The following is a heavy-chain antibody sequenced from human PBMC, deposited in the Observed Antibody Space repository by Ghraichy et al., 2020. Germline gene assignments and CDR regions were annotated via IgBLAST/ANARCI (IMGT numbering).Heavy chain of an antibody. D-gene: IGHD3-22*01. CDR1: GGSFISSRYY. CDR2: ISYSGNT. CDR3: ARQRGRIYNESSGNFDY. J-gene: IGHJ4*02. V-gene: IGHV4-39*01. Sequence: SQTLSLTCTVSGGSFISSRYYWGWIRQPPGKGLEWIGSISYSGNTYYNPSLKSRVIISVDMSQNQFSLGLSSVTAADAAVYYCARQRGRIYNESSGNFDYWGPGTLVTVSS.